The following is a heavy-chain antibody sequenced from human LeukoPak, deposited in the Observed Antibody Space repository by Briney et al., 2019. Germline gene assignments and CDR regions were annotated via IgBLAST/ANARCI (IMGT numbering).Heavy chain of an antibody. CDR3: ASGTYDFWSGYYAPHFDY. Sequence: SETLSLTCAVYGGSFSGYYWSWIRQPPGKGLEWIGEINHSGSTNYNPSLKSRVTISVDTSKNQFSLKLSSVTAADTAVYYCASGTYDFWSGYYAPHFDYWGQGTLVTASS. D-gene: IGHD3-3*01. CDR1: GGSFSGYY. V-gene: IGHV4-34*01. J-gene: IGHJ4*02. CDR2: INHSGST.